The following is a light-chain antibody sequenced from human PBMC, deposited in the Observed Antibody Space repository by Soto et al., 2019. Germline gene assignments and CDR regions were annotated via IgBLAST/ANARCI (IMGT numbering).Light chain of an antibody. V-gene: IGKV1-39*01. CDR1: QDISDV. J-gene: IGKJ4*01. CDR2: DAS. Sequence: DIHMTQSPSSLSASVGDRVTITCQASQDISDVLNWYQQQPGKAPKVLIYDASKLQTGVPSRFSGSGSGTVFTLTISSLQPEDFATYFCQQSYTLSPLTVGGGTKVDIK. CDR3: QQSYTLSPLT.